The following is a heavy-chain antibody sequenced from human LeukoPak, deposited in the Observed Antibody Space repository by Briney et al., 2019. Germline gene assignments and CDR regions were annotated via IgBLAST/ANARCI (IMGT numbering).Heavy chain of an antibody. CDR2: IYHSGST. J-gene: IGHJ5*02. V-gene: IGHV4-30-2*01. Sequence: PSQTLYLTCAVSGGSISSGGYSWSWIRQPPGKGLEWIGYIYHSGSTYYNPSLKSRVTISVDRSKNQFSLKLSSVTAADTAVYYCAGYDTAFDPWGQGTLVTVSS. D-gene: IGHD3-22*01. CDR3: AGYDTAFDP. CDR1: GGSISSGGYS.